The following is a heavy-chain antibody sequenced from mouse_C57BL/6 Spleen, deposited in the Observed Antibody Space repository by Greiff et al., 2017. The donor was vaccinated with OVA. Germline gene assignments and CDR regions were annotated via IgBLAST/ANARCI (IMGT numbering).Heavy chain of an antibody. D-gene: IGHD2-3*01. V-gene: IGHV1-42*01. J-gene: IGHJ3*01. CDR3: ARSGDGYYEGFAY. Sequence: EVQLQQSGPELVKPGASVKISCKASGYSFTGYYMNWVKQSPEKSLEWIGEINPSTGGTTYNQKFKAKATLTVDKSSSTAYMQLKSLTSEDSAVYYCARSGDGYYEGFAYWGQGTLVTVSA. CDR1: GYSFTGYY. CDR2: INPSTGGT.